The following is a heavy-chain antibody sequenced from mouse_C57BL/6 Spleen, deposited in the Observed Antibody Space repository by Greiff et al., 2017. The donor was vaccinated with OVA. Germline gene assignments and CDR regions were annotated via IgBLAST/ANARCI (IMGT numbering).Heavy chain of an antibody. J-gene: IGHJ4*01. Sequence: EVKLMESGGGLVKPGGSLKLSCAASGFTFSDYGMHWVRQAPEKGLEWVAYISSGSSTIYYADTVKGRFTISRDNAKNTLFLQMTSLRSEDTAMYYCARDDYDYENYAMDYWGQGTSVTVSS. D-gene: IGHD2-4*01. CDR2: ISSGSSTI. CDR3: ARDDYDYENYAMDY. V-gene: IGHV5-17*01. CDR1: GFTFSDYG.